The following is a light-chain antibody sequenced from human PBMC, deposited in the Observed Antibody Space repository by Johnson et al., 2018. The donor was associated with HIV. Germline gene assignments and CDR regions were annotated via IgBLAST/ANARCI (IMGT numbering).Light chain of an antibody. V-gene: IGLV1-51*01. CDR2: DNN. Sequence: QSVLTQPPSVSAAPGQKVTISCSGSSSNIGNNYVSWYQQLPGTAPKLLIYDNNKRPSGIPDRFSGSKSGTSATLGITGLQTVDEADYYCGTWDSSLSVVFGTRTKGTVL. CDR1: SSNIGNNY. J-gene: IGLJ1*01. CDR3: GTWDSSLSVV.